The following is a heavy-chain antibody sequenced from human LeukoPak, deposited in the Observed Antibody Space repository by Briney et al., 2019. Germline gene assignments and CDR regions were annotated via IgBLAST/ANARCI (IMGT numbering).Heavy chain of an antibody. CDR1: GFTLSSYR. J-gene: IGHJ3*02. CDR3: ASAYSSSWDAFDI. D-gene: IGHD6-13*01. Sequence: VGSLRLSWAAAGFTLSSYRMNWVRQAPGKGLEWVSSISSSSSYIYYADSVKGRFTISRDNGKNSLYLQMNSLRAEDTAVYYCASAYSSSWDAFDIWGQGTMVTVSS. CDR2: ISSSSSYI. V-gene: IGHV3-21*01.